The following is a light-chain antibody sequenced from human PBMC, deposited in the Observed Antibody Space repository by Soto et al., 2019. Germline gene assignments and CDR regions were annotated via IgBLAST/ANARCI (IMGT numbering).Light chain of an antibody. Sequence: DIVMTQSPDSLAVSLGERATINFNSSQIVLYSSNNKNYLAWYQQKPGQPPKLLIYWASTRESGVPDRFSGSGSGTDFTLTISSLQAEDVAVYYCQQYYSTPLTFGQGTKVDIK. V-gene: IGKV4-1*01. CDR3: QQYYSTPLT. CDR1: QIVLYSSNNKNY. J-gene: IGKJ1*01. CDR2: WAS.